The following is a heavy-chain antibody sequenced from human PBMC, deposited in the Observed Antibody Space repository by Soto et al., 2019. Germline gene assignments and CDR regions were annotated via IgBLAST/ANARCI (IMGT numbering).Heavy chain of an antibody. J-gene: IGHJ6*02. CDR2: ISAYNGNT. CDR3: ARVPSPDYSNFRVVMDL. Sequence: QVQLVQSGAEVKKPGASVKVSCKASGYTFTSYGISSVRQAPGQGLEWMGWISAYNGNTNYAQKLQGRVTMTTDTSTSIAYMELRSLRSDDTAVYYCARVPSPDYSNFRVVMDLWGQETTITVSS. V-gene: IGHV1-18*01. CDR1: GYTFTSYG. D-gene: IGHD4-4*01.